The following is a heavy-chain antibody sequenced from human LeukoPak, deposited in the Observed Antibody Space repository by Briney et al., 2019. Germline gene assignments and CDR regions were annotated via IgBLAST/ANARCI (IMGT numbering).Heavy chain of an antibody. CDR3: ARDGRRNWNFILYYYYMDV. CDR1: GDSVSSNSAA. J-gene: IGHJ6*03. Sequence: PSQTLSLTCAISGDSVSSNSAAWNWIRQSPSRGLEWLGRTYYRSKWYNDYAVSVKSRITINPDTSKNQFSLQLNSVTPEDTAVYYCARDGRRNWNFILYYYYMDVWGKGTTVTVSS. CDR2: TYYRSKWYN. D-gene: IGHD1-7*01. V-gene: IGHV6-1*01.